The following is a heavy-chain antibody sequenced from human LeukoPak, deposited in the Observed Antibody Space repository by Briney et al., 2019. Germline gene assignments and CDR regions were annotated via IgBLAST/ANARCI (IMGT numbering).Heavy chain of an antibody. D-gene: IGHD2-21*01. Sequence: PSETLSLTCTVSGGSISSYYWSWIRQPPGNGLEWIGYIYYSGSTNYNPSLKSRVTISVDTSKSQFSLKLSSVTAADTAVYYCARRPSRTRPIYCGGDCPDAFDIWGQGTMVTVSS. CDR1: GGSISSYY. V-gene: IGHV4-59*08. J-gene: IGHJ3*02. CDR2: IYYSGST. CDR3: ARRPSRTRPIYCGGDCPDAFDI.